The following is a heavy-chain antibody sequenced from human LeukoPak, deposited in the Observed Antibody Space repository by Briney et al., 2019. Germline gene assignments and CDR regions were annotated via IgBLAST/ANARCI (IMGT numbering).Heavy chain of an antibody. Sequence: SETLSLTCAVYGGSFSGYYWSWIRQPPGKGLEWIGKINHSGSTNYNPSLKSRVTISVDTSKNQFSPKLSSVTAADTAVYYCARYYYDSSGYGMDVWGQGTTVTVSS. CDR3: ARYYYDSSGYGMDV. CDR2: INHSGST. V-gene: IGHV4-34*01. CDR1: GGSFSGYY. D-gene: IGHD3-22*01. J-gene: IGHJ6*02.